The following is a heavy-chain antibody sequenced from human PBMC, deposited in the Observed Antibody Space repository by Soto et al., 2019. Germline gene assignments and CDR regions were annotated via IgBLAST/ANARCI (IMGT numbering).Heavy chain of an antibody. CDR2: ISWNSGSI. CDR1: GFTFPDYT. CDR3: ATGLYYYQTSGYPHY. J-gene: IGHJ4*02. D-gene: IGHD3-22*01. V-gene: IGHV3-9*01. Sequence: EVQLVESGGGLVQPGRSLRLSCAASGFTFPDYTTHWVRQAPGKGLEWVSGISWNSGSIDYADSVKGRFIISSDDAKNCLYLQMNSLRAEDTAFYYCATGLYYYQTSGYPHYWGQGTLVTVSS.